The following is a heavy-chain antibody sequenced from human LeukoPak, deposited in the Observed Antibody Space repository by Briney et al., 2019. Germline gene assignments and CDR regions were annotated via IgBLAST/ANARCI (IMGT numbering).Heavy chain of an antibody. CDR1: GFTFGDYA. CDR2: IRSKAYGGTT. V-gene: IGHV3-49*04. J-gene: IGHJ6*03. D-gene: IGHD1-1*01. CDR3: TRDQQLERPGLYYYYYMDV. Sequence: GGSLRLSCTASGFTFGDYATSWVRQAPGKGLEWVGFIRSKAYGGTTEYAASVKGRFTISRDDSKSIAYLQMNSLKTEDTAVYYCTRDQQLERPGLYYYYYMDVWGKGTTVTISS.